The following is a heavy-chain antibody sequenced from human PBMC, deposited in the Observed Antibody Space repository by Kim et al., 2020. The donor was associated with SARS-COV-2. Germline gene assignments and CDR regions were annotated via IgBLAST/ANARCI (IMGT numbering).Heavy chain of an antibody. J-gene: IGHJ6*02. Sequence: GGSLRLSCAASGFTFSSYAMSWVRQAPGKGLEWVSTISGGGGSTYYADSVKGRFTISRDNSKSTLYLLMNSLRAEDTAVYYCAKEGSSSTGKYYYYGMDVWGQGTTVTVSS. CDR1: GFTFSSYA. D-gene: IGHD6-6*01. V-gene: IGHV3-23*01. CDR2: ISGGGGST. CDR3: AKEGSSSTGKYYYYGMDV.